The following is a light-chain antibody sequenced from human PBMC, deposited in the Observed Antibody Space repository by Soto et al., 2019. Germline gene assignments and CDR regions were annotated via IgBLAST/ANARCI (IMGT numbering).Light chain of an antibody. CDR1: QSGNSIY. Sequence: EIVLTQSPGTLSLSPGERETLSCRARQSGNSIYLAWFQQKPGQAPTLLIYSVSTRATGIPDRFSGSGSGTDFTLTIRRLEPEDLAVYYCQQYGSSYPWTFGQGTKVDIK. CDR3: QQYGSSYPWT. J-gene: IGKJ1*01. V-gene: IGKV3-20*01. CDR2: SVS.